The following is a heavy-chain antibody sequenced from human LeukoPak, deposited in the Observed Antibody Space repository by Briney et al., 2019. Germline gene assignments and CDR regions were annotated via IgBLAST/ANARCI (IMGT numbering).Heavy chain of an antibody. CDR1: GFTFSSYT. D-gene: IGHD2-2*01. CDR3: ARHLGCRSISCPDDGFAM. V-gene: IGHV4-39*01. J-gene: IGHJ3*02. CDR2: IYYSGST. Sequence: GSLRLSCAASGFTFSSYTMNWVRQAPGKGLEWIGSIYYSGSTNYNPSLKSRVTISVDTSKNQFSLKVSSVTAADTAVYYCARHLGCRSISCPDDGFAMWGQGTMVTVSS.